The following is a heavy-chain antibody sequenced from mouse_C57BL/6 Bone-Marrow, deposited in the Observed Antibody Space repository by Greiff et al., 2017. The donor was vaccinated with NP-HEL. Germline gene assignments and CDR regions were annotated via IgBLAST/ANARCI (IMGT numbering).Heavy chain of an antibody. V-gene: IGHV1-82*01. D-gene: IGHD2-1*01. CDR1: RYAFSSSW. CDR3: ARGRGGKRWYFDV. J-gene: IGHJ1*03. Sequence: VQVVESGPELVKPGASVKISCKASRYAFSSSWMNWVKQRPGKGLEWIGRIYPGDGDTNYNGKFKGKATLTADNSSSTAYMQLSSLTSEDSAVYFCARGRGGKRWYFDVWGTGTTVTVSS. CDR2: IYPGDGDT.